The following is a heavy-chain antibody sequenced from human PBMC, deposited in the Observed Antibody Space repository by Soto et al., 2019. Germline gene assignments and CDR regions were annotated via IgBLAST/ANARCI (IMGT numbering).Heavy chain of an antibody. CDR3: ARDPPNFYYYGMDA. V-gene: IGHV3-48*02. Sequence: GGSLRLSCIASGFTLSTYSMTWVRQAPGKGLEWLSYISKSSTTINYADSVKGRFTISRDNAKNSVYLEMSSLRDEDSAVYYCARDPPNFYYYGMDAWGQGTTVTVSS. J-gene: IGHJ6*02. CDR1: GFTLSTYS. CDR2: ISKSSTTI.